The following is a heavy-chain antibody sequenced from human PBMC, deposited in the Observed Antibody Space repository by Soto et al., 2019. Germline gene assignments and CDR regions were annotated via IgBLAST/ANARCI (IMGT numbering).Heavy chain of an antibody. CDR1: GFAFRNYE. CDR3: ARESFSASPNFFDY. J-gene: IGHJ4*02. CDR2: ISLSGSTI. Sequence: EVQLVESGEGLVQPGGSLRLSCAASGFAFRNYEMNWVRQAPGKGLEWVSYISLSGSTIYYADSVKGRFTISRDDAKNSLYLQMNSLRADDTAVYYCARESFSASPNFFDYWGQGTLVTVSS. D-gene: IGHD3-3*02. V-gene: IGHV3-48*03.